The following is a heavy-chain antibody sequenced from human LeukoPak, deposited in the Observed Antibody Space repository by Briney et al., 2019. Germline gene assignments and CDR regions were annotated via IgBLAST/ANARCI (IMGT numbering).Heavy chain of an antibody. CDR2: INPNSGGT. Sequence: ASVTVSCKASGYTFTGYYMHWVRQAPGQGLEWMGWINPNSGGTNYAQKFQGRVTMTRDTSISTAYMELSRLRSDDTAVYYCARGAVTAEDYFDYWGQGTLVTVSS. CDR1: GYTFTGYY. D-gene: IGHD4-17*01. J-gene: IGHJ4*02. CDR3: ARGAVTAEDYFDY. V-gene: IGHV1-2*02.